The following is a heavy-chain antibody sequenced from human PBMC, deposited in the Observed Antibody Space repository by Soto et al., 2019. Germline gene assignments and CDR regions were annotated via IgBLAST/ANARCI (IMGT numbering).Heavy chain of an antibody. CDR2: IYWDDDK. CDR3: AHIVVGSGSSSWSDY. J-gene: IGHJ4*02. CDR1: GFSLSTSGVG. Sequence: QITLKESGPTLVKPTQTLTLTCTFSGFSLSTSGVGVGWIRQPPGKALEWLALIYWDDDKRYSPSLKSRLTSTKDTSKNQVVLTLTNMDPADTATYYCAHIVVGSGSSSWSDYWGQGTLVTVSS. V-gene: IGHV2-5*02. D-gene: IGHD6-13*01.